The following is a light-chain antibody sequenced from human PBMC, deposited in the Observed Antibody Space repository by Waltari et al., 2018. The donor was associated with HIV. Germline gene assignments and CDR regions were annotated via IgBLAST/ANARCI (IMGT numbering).Light chain of an antibody. Sequence: QSALTQPASVSGSPGQSITISCTGTSSAVGGSNSVSWYQQHPGKAPKRMIYEVSNRPSGVSNRFSGSKSGNTASLTISGLQAEDEADYYCSSYTSSSTWVFGGGTKLTVL. CDR1: SSAVGGSNS. CDR3: SSYTSSSTWV. CDR2: EVS. V-gene: IGLV2-14*01. J-gene: IGLJ3*02.